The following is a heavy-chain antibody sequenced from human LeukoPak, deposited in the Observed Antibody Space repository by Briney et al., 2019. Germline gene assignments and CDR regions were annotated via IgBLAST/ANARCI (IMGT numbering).Heavy chain of an antibody. D-gene: IGHD6-13*01. CDR3: ATRPDIASTGPGWFDP. Sequence: SETLSLTCAVYGGSFCGYYWSWIRQPPGKGLEWIGEINHSGSTNYNSSLKSRATISVDTSKNQFSLTLSSVTAADTAVYYCATRPDIASTGPGWFDPWGQGTLVTVSS. J-gene: IGHJ5*02. CDR2: INHSGST. V-gene: IGHV4-34*01. CDR1: GGSFCGYY.